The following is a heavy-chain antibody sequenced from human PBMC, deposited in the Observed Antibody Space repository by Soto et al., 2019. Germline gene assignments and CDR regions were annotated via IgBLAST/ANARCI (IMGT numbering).Heavy chain of an antibody. J-gene: IGHJ4*02. CDR2: INGDGSTT. V-gene: IGHV3-74*01. D-gene: IGHD2-15*01. CDR3: ASLIVVVPDPHSGSGSY. CDR1: GFTFSNYW. Sequence: EVQLVESGGGLVQPGGSLRLSCAASGFTFSNYWMHWVRQAPGKGLVWVSRINGDGSTTNYADSVKGRFTISRDNAKNTLYLQMNSLRAEDTAVYYCASLIVVVPDPHSGSGSYWGQGTLVTVSS.